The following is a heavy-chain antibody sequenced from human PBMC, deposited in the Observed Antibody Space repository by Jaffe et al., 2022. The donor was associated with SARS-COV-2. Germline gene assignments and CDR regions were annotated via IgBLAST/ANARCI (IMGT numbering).Heavy chain of an antibody. CDR1: GFTFSSYS. CDR3: AREGEAAGTENWFDP. J-gene: IGHJ5*02. CDR2: ISSSSSYI. Sequence: EVQLVESGGGLVKPGGSLRLSCAASGFTFSSYSMNWVRQAPGKGLEWVSSISSSSSYIYYADSVKGRFTISRDNAKNSLYLQMNSLRAEDTAVYYCAREGEAAGTENWFDPWGQGTLVTVSS. V-gene: IGHV3-21*01. D-gene: IGHD6-13*01.